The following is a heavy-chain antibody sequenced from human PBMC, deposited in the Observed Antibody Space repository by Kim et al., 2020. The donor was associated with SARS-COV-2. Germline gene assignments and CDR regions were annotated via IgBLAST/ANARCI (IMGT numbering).Heavy chain of an antibody. V-gene: IGHV3-11*06. D-gene: IGHD2-15*01. Sequence: RFTISRDNAKNSLYLQMNSLRAEDTAVYYCARPLRYCSGGSCYSSVVFDYWGQGTLVTVSS. J-gene: IGHJ4*02. CDR3: ARPLRYCSGGSCYSSVVFDY.